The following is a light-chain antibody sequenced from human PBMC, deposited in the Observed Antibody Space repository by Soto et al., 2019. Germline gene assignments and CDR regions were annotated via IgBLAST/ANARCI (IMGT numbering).Light chain of an antibody. CDR3: QQYNKWPIT. CDR2: GAS. CDR1: QTVSSD. V-gene: IGKV3-15*01. Sequence: EIVLTQSPATLSVSMGERATLSCRASQTVSSDLAWYQQRPDQPPSLLISGASARAPGVPARFSGSGSETEFTLAISSLQSEDFADYYCQQYNKWPITFGPGTRLEIK. J-gene: IGKJ5*01.